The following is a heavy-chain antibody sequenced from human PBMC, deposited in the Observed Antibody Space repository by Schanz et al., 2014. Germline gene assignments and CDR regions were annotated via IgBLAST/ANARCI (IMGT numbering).Heavy chain of an antibody. V-gene: IGHV3-23*01. Sequence: EVQLLESGGGLVQPGGSLRLSCAASGFTFNSYAMTWVRQAPGKGLEWVSSISHSGGSKYYADSVKGRFTISRDNSENTLYLQMNSLSADDTAVFYCAKDLLYGAPMPLNHLDYWGQGTLVTVSS. CDR1: GFTFNSYA. CDR3: AKDLLYGAPMPLNHLDY. J-gene: IGHJ4*02. D-gene: IGHD2-2*01. CDR2: ISHSGGSK.